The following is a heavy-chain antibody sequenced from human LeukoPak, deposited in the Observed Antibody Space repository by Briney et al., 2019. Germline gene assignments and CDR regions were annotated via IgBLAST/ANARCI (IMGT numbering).Heavy chain of an antibody. Sequence: PSETLSLTCTVSGGSISSYYWSWIRQPPGKGLEWIGYIYYSGSTNYSPSLKSRVTISVDTSKNQFSLKLSSVTAADTAVYYCARAPSGRLYYYYYMDVWGKGTTVTVSS. CDR2: IYYSGST. J-gene: IGHJ6*03. CDR3: ARAPSGRLYYYYYMDV. CDR1: GGSISSYY. D-gene: IGHD2-15*01. V-gene: IGHV4-59*01.